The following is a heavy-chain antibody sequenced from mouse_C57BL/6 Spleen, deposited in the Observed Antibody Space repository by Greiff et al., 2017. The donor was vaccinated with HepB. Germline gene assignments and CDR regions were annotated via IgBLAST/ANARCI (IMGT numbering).Heavy chain of an antibody. V-gene: IGHV1-69*01. Sequence: QVQLQQPGAELVMPGASVKLSCKASGYTFTSYWMHWVKQRPGQGLEWIGEIDPSDSYTNYNQKFKGKSTLTVDKSSSTAYMQLSSLTSEDSAVYDCARGIDYWGQGTTLTVSS. CDR2: IDPSDSYT. J-gene: IGHJ2*01. CDR3: ARGIDY. CDR1: GYTFTSYW.